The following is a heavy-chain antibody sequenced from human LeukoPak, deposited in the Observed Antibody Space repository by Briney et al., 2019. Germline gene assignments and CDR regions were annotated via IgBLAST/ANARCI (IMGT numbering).Heavy chain of an antibody. Sequence: GGSLRLSCAASGFTFSSYSMNWVRQAPGKGLEWVSSISSSSSYIYYADSVKGRFTISRDNAKNSLYLQMNSLRAEDTAVYYCARDFGGTVWFGETTYYFDYWGQGTLVTVSS. J-gene: IGHJ4*02. CDR3: ARDFGGTVWFGETTYYFDY. CDR2: ISSSSSYI. D-gene: IGHD3-10*01. CDR1: GFTFSSYS. V-gene: IGHV3-21*01.